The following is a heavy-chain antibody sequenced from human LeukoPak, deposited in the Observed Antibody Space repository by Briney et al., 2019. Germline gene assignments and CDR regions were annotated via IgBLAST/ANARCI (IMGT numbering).Heavy chain of an antibody. D-gene: IGHD2-2*01. J-gene: IGHJ3*02. V-gene: IGHV4-34*01. CDR3: ARLDCTSTSCYFYRAFDI. CDR1: GGSFSGYY. Sequence: PSETLSLTCAVYGGSFSGYYWSWIRQPPGKGLEWIGEINHSGSTNYNPSLKSRVTISVDTSKNQFSLKLSSVTAADTAVYYCARLDCTSTSCYFYRAFDIWGQGTMVTVSS. CDR2: INHSGST.